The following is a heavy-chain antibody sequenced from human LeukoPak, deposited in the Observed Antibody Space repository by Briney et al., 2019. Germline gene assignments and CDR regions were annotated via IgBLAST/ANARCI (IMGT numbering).Heavy chain of an antibody. D-gene: IGHD3-10*01. CDR1: GGSFSGYY. CDR3: ARSSRYYGSGSYSPHNWFDP. Sequence: SETLSLTCAVYGGSFSGYYWSWIRHPPGKWLEWLGEINHSGSTNYNPSIKSRVTISVDTSKNQISLKLSSVTAADTAVYYCARSSRYYGSGSYSPHNWFDPWGQGTLVTVSS. J-gene: IGHJ5*02. V-gene: IGHV4-34*01. CDR2: INHSGST.